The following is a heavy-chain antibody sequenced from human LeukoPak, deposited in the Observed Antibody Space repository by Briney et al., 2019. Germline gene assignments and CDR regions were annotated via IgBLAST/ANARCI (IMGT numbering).Heavy chain of an antibody. V-gene: IGHV3-30-3*01. J-gene: IGHJ4*02. CDR3: ARVGDFVGASVLDY. CDR2: ISYDGSNK. D-gene: IGHD1-26*01. Sequence: PGGSLRLSCAASGFTFSSYAMHWVRQAPGKGLEWVAVISYDGSNKYYADSVKGRFTISRDNAKNSLYLEMNSLRAEDTAVYYCARVGDFVGASVLDYWGQGTLVTVSS. CDR1: GFTFSSYA.